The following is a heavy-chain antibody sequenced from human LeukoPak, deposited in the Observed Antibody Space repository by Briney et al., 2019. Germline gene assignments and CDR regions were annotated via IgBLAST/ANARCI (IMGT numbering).Heavy chain of an antibody. Sequence: GGSLRLSCAASGFTFDDYAMHWVRQAPGKGLEWVSGISWNSGSIGYADSVKGRFTISRDNAKNSLYLQMNSLRAEDTALYYCAKEEVDTAMVSWGQGTLVTVSS. CDR2: ISWNSGSI. CDR1: GFTFDDYA. D-gene: IGHD5-18*01. CDR3: AKEEVDTAMVS. V-gene: IGHV3-9*01. J-gene: IGHJ4*02.